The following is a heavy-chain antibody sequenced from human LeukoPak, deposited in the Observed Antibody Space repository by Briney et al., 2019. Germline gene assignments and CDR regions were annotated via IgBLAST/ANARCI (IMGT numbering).Heavy chain of an antibody. CDR3: ARDLTGEPASDY. D-gene: IGHD1-14*01. CDR1: DGSLSDNY. J-gene: IGHJ4*02. V-gene: IGHV4-4*07. CDR2: IYTSGST. Sequence: PSETLSLTCAVSDGSLSDNYWSWIRQPAGKGLEWIGRIYTSGSTNYNPSLKSRVTISVDTSKNQFSLKLSSVTAADTAVYYYARDLTGEPASDYWGQGTLVTVSS.